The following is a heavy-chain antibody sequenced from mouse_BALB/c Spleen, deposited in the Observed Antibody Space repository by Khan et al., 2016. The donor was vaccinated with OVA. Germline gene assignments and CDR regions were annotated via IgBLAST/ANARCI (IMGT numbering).Heavy chain of an antibody. CDR2: IKTNSGDP. V-gene: IGHV9-3*02. CDR1: GYIFTNYG. CDR3: ARRLNALDY. D-gene: IGHD1-2*01. J-gene: IGHJ4*01. Sequence: QIQLVQSGPELKKPGETVKISCKASGYIFTNYGINWVKQAPGEGLKWMGWIKTNSGDPTYAEEFKGRFAFSLETSARPAYLQINNLKNEDTATYVSARRLNALDYWGRGTSLTVSS.